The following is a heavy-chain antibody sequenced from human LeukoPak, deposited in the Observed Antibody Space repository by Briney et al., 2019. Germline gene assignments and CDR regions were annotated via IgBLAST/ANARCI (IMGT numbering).Heavy chain of an antibody. J-gene: IGHJ6*02. CDR1: GYXFTSYG. V-gene: IGHV1-18*01. CDR2: ISAYNGNT. D-gene: IGHD3-3*01. Sequence: ASVKVSCKASGYXFTSYGISWVRQAPGQGLEWMGWISAYNGNTNYAQKLQGRVTMTTDTSTSTAYMELRSLRSDDTAVYYCARGAGDYGSWSGYYVYYYYYGMDVWGQGTTVTVSS. CDR3: ARGAGDYGSWSGYYVYYYYYGMDV.